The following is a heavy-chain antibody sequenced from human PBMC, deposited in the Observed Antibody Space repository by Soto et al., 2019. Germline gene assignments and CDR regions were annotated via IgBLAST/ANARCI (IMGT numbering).Heavy chain of an antibody. J-gene: IGHJ4*02. D-gene: IGHD6-19*01. Sequence: GGSLRLSCAASGFTFSSYSMNWVRQAPGKGLEWVSSISSSSSYIYYADSVKGRFTISRDNAKNSLYLQMNSLRAEDTAVYYCARTPGKVAAPSKPGGYNDYWGQGTLVTVSS. CDR2: ISSSSSYI. CDR1: GFTFSSYS. CDR3: ARTPGKVAAPSKPGGYNDY. V-gene: IGHV3-21*01.